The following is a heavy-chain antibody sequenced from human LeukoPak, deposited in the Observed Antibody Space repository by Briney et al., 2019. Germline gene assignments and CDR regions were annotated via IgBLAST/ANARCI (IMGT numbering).Heavy chain of an antibody. J-gene: IGHJ3*02. D-gene: IGHD3-22*01. CDR3: ARVWGVTDFYDSRGAFDI. CDR1: GGSIRSGSYY. Sequence: SETLSLTCTVSGGSIRSGSYYWSWIRRPAGKGLEWIGRIYTSGNTNYNPSLKSRVTISVDTSKDQFSLKLNSATAADTAVYYCARVWGVTDFYDSRGAFDIWGQGTMVTVSS. V-gene: IGHV4-61*02. CDR2: IYTSGNT.